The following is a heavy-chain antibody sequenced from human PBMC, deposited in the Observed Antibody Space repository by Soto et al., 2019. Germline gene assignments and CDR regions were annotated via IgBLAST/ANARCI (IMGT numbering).Heavy chain of an antibody. Sequence: QVQLVQSGAEVKKPGSSVKVSCKASGGTFSSYAISWVRQAPGQGLEWMGGIIPIFGTANYAQKFQGRVTITADESTSTAYMELSSLRSEDTAVYYCARGRTGDCSGGSCYPTDYYYYGMDVWGQGTTVTVPS. CDR2: IIPIFGTA. V-gene: IGHV1-69*01. CDR3: ARGRTGDCSGGSCYPTDYYYYGMDV. J-gene: IGHJ6*02. D-gene: IGHD2-15*01. CDR1: GGTFSSYA.